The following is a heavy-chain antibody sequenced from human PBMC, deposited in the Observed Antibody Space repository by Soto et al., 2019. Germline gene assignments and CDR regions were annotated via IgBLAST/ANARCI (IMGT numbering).Heavy chain of an antibody. V-gene: IGHV3-23*01. J-gene: IGHJ3*02. Sequence: PGESLKISCAASGFTFSSYAMSWVRQAPGKGLEWVSAISGSGGSTYYADSVKGRFTISRDNSKNTLYLQMNSLRAEDTAVYYCATQITFGGPGAFDIWGQGTMVTVSS. D-gene: IGHD3-16*01. CDR3: ATQITFGGPGAFDI. CDR1: GFTFSSYA. CDR2: ISGSGGST.